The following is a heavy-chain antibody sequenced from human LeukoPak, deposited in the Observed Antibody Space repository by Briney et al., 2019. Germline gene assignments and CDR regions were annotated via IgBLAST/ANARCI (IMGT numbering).Heavy chain of an antibody. J-gene: IGHJ4*02. CDR3: ARGLYGSPGDN. D-gene: IGHD1-26*01. CDR2: ISGSSSYI. Sequence: GGSLRLSCAASGFTFSGYDMNWVRQAPGKGLEWVSSISGSSSYIYYADSMKGRFTISRDNGKKPLYLQMNSLRAEDTAVYYCARGLYGSPGDNWGQGTLVSVSS. V-gene: IGHV3-21*01. CDR1: GFTFSGYD.